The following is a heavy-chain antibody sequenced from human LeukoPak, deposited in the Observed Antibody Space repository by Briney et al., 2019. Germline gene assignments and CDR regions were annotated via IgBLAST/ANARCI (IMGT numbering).Heavy chain of an antibody. D-gene: IGHD3-3*01. CDR1: GFTFSSYA. CDR2: ISGSGGST. CDR3: AKGPLQEWLLLIDY. J-gene: IGHJ4*02. Sequence: GGSLRLSCAASGFTFSSYAMSWVRQAPGKGLEWVSAISGSGGSTYYADSVKGRFTISRDNSKNTLYLQMNSLRAEDTAVYYCAKGPLQEWLLLIDYWGQGTLVTVSS. V-gene: IGHV3-23*01.